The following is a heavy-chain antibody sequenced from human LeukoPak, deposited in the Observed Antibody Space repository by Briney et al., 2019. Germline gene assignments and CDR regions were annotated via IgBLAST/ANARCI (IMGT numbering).Heavy chain of an antibody. CDR1: RFTFSSYS. CDR2: IKQDGSEK. J-gene: IGHJ4*02. Sequence: GGSLRLSCAASRFTFSSYSMSWVRQAPGKGLEWVANIKQDGSEKDYVDSVKGRFTISRDNAKNSLYLQMNSLRAEDTAVYYCARVYYDTGGYYGTLHLDYWGQGTLVTVSS. D-gene: IGHD3-22*01. CDR3: ARVYYDTGGYYGTLHLDY. V-gene: IGHV3-7*01.